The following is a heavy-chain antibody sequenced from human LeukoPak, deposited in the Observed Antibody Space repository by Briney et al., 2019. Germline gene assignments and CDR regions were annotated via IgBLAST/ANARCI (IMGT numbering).Heavy chain of an antibody. CDR2: IYPGDSDT. CDR3: ARYANYYDSSGYYYLDAFDI. Sequence: PGESLKISCKGSGYSFTSYWIGWVRQMPGKGLEWMGIIYPGDSDTRYSPSFQGQVTISADKSISTAYLQWSSLKASDTAMYYCARYANYYDSSGYYYLDAFDIWGQGTMVTVSS. V-gene: IGHV5-51*01. D-gene: IGHD3-22*01. CDR1: GYSFTSYW. J-gene: IGHJ3*02.